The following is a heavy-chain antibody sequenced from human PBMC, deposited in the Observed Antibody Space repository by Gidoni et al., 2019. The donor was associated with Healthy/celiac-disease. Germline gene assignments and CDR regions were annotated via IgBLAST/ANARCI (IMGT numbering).Heavy chain of an antibody. CDR2: INPSGGST. CDR1: GYTFPSYY. D-gene: IGHD3-3*01. V-gene: IGHV1-46*01. Sequence: QVQLVQSGAEVKKPGASVKVSCKASGYTFPSYYMHWVRQAPGQGLEWMGIINPSGGSTSYAQKFQGRVTMTRDTSTSTVYMELSSLRSEDTAVYYCARDQGLRFLEWLLDYWGQGTLVTVSS. J-gene: IGHJ4*02. CDR3: ARDQGLRFLEWLLDY.